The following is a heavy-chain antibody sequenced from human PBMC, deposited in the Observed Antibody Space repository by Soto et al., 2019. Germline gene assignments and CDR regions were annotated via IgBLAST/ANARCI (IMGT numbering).Heavy chain of an antibody. CDR2: IKGDGSDP. Sequence: EVHLVESGGGLVQPGGSLRLSCAASGFTLNNYYLSWVRQAPGKGLEWVGNIKGDGSDPHYVDSVKGRFTISRDNAENSSYLQMSSLTSEDAAVYYCAKDFIGYCSSVNCHIFDFWGQGTPVTVLS. V-gene: IGHV3-7*03. CDR3: AKDFIGYCSSVNCHIFDF. D-gene: IGHD2-15*01. J-gene: IGHJ4*02. CDR1: GFTLNNYY.